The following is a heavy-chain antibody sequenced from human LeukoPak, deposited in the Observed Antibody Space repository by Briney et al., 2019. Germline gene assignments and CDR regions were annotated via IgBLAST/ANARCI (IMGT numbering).Heavy chain of an antibody. D-gene: IGHD2-2*01. CDR1: GFTFSSYA. CDR2: ISGSGGST. J-gene: IGHJ6*02. CDR3: AKDRPSRGVPGYYYYGMDV. V-gene: IGHV3-23*01. Sequence: GGSLGLSCAASGFTFSSYAMSWVRQAPGKGLEWVSAISGSGGSTYYADSVKGRFTISRDNSKNTLYLQMNSLRAEDTAVYYCAKDRPSRGVPGYYYYGMDVWGQGTTVTVSS.